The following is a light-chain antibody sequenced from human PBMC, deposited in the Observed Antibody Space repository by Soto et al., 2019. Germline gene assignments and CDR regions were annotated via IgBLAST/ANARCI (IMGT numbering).Light chain of an antibody. J-gene: IGLJ2*01. CDR1: SGHSSYA. CDR2: LNSDGSH. CDR3: QTWGTGILV. Sequence: QPVLTQSPSASASLGASVKLTCTLSSGHSSYAIAWHQQQPEKGPRYLMKLNSDGSHSKGDGIPDRFSRSSSGAERYLTISSLQSEDEADYYCQTWGTGILVFGGGTQLTVL. V-gene: IGLV4-69*01.